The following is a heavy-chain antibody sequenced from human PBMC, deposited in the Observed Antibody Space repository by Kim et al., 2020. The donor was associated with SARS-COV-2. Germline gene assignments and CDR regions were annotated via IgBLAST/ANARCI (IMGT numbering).Heavy chain of an antibody. Sequence: GGSLRLSCAASRFTFSNRWMHWVRQTPGKGLVWVSHINSDGSTTTYADPVRGRFTISRDNAKNTVYLQMNNLRAEDTAVYYCTRDDRYGMDVWGQVTTVT. CDR1: RFTFSNRW. CDR2: INSDGSTT. J-gene: IGHJ6*02. V-gene: IGHV3-74*01. CDR3: TRDDRYGMDV.